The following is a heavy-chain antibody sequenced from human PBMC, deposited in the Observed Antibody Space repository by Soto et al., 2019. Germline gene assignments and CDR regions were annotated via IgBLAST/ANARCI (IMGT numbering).Heavy chain of an antibody. CDR1: GFTFSSYA. V-gene: IGHV3-23*01. J-gene: IGHJ4*02. CDR2: ISGSGGST. CDR3: AKVIGNHELGNNFYY. Sequence: PGGSLRLSCAASGFTFSSYAMSWVRQAPGKGLEWVSAISGSGGSTYYADSVKGRFTISRDNSKNTLYLQMNSLRAEDTAVYYCAKVIGNHELGNNFYYWGQGTLVTVSS. D-gene: IGHD3-16*01.